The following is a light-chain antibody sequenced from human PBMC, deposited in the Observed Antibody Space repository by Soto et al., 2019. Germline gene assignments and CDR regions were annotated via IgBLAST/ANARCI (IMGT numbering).Light chain of an antibody. V-gene: IGKV3-20*01. Sequence: EIVLTQSPGTLSLSPGERATLSCRASQSVISNYLAWYQKKPGQAPRLLIYDASSRATGTPDRVSGSGSGTDFTLTISRLEPEDFAVYYCQQYGSSPLTFGGGTKVEIK. CDR2: DAS. J-gene: IGKJ4*01. CDR1: QSVISNY. CDR3: QQYGSSPLT.